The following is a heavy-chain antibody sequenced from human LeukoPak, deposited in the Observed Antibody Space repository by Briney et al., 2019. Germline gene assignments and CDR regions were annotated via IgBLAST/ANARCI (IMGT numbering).Heavy chain of an antibody. J-gene: IGHJ4*02. D-gene: IGHD6-19*01. CDR3: ARELRDYGSGWYIFDY. V-gene: IGHV4-59*01. Sequence: SETLPLTCTVSGGSISHYYLNWIRQPPGKGLEWIGDIYYGGSTNHNPSLKSRVTMSVDTSKNQFSLKLSSVTAADTAVYFCARELRDYGSGWYIFDYWGQGTLVTVSS. CDR2: IYYGGST. CDR1: GGSISHYY.